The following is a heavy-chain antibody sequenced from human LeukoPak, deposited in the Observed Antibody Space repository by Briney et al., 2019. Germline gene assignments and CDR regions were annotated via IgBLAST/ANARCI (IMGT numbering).Heavy chain of an antibody. J-gene: IGHJ3*01. D-gene: IGHD2-2*01. CDR2: IYYSGST. CDR3: ARSSWKSTSCFD. CDR1: GGSISSGGYY. V-gene: IGHV4-31*03. Sequence: SQTLSLTCTVSGGSISSGGYYWSWIRQHPGKGLEWIGYIYYSGSTYYNPSLKSRVTISVDTSKNQFSPKLSSVTAADTAVYYCARSSWKSTSCFDWGQGTMVTVSS.